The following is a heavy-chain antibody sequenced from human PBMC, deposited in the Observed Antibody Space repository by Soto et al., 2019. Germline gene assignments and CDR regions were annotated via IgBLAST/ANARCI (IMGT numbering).Heavy chain of an antibody. CDR3: ASMRGYYDSSGFEHRVWFDP. Sequence: SETLSLTCTVSGGSISSYYWSWIRQPAGKGLEWIGRIYTSGSTNYNPSLKSRVTMSVDTSKNQFSLKLSSVTAADTAVYYCASMRGYYDSSGFEHRVWFDPWGQGTLVPSPQ. CDR1: GGSISSYY. CDR2: IYTSGST. J-gene: IGHJ5*02. V-gene: IGHV4-4*07. D-gene: IGHD3-22*01.